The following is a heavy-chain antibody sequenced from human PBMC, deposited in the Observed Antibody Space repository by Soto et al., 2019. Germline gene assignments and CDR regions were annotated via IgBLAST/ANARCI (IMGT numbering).Heavy chain of an antibody. Sequence: SETLSLTCTVSGGSINNYYWSWLRQPAGKGLEWIGRIYSSGSTNYNPSLKSRVSMSVDTSKNQFSLKMSSVTAADTALYYCARGMSGYDYIFDYWGQGTQVTVSS. V-gene: IGHV4-4*07. J-gene: IGHJ4*02. CDR3: ARGMSGYDYIFDY. CDR2: IYSSGST. D-gene: IGHD5-12*01. CDR1: GGSINNYY.